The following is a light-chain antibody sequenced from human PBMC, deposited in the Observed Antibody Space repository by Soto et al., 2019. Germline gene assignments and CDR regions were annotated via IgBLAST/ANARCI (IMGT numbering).Light chain of an antibody. CDR2: DAS. Sequence: EIVLTQSPATLSLSPGERATLSCRASQSVSSYVAWYQSKPGQAPRLLMYDASNRVIGIPARFSGSGSGTDFTLTISSLVPEDFAVYYCQQRSNWPLTFGGGTTVEI. CDR3: QQRSNWPLT. V-gene: IGKV3-11*01. J-gene: IGKJ4*01. CDR1: QSVSSY.